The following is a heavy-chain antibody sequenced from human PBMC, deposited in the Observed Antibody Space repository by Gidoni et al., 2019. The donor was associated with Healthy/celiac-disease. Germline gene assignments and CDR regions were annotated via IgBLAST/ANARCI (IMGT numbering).Heavy chain of an antibody. V-gene: IGHV3-30-3*01. CDR3: ARGERGVINFDY. D-gene: IGHD3-10*01. CDR2: ISYDGSNK. J-gene: IGHJ4*02. CDR1: GFTFSSDA. Sequence: QLQLVESGVGVAQPVRSLRLSCPASGFTFSSDAMTWVRQGPGKGLEWVAVISYDGSNKYYADSVKGRFTISRDNSKNTLYLQMNSLRAEDTAVYYCARGERGVINFDYWGQGTLVTVSS.